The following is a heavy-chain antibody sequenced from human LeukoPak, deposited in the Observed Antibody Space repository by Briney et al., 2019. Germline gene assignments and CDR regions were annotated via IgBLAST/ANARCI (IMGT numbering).Heavy chain of an antibody. CDR2: IDPSDSYT. J-gene: IGHJ6*02. V-gene: IGHV5-10-1*01. D-gene: IGHD2-2*01. CDR1: GYSFTSYW. CDR3: ARPALNCSSTSCYGDYYYYGMDV. Sequence: GESLRISCKGSGYSFTSYWISWVRQTPGKGLEWMGRIDPSDSYTNYSPSFQGHVTISADKAISTAYLQWSSLKASDTAMYYCARPALNCSSTSCYGDYYYYGMDVWGQGTTVTVSS.